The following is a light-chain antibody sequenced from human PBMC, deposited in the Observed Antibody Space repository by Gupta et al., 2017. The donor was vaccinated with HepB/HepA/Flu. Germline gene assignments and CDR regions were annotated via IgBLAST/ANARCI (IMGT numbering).Light chain of an antibody. CDR2: SAS. CDR1: QSVSSN. CDR3: QLYSYWHPPT. Sequence: IVMTQSPATLSVSPGERATLSCGASQSVSSNLAWYKHKPGQPPRLLIYSASTRATGVPARFSGSGSGTEFTLTISSLQTEDFAIYYCQLYSYWHPPTFGQGTKVEIK. J-gene: IGKJ1*01. V-gene: IGKV3-15*01.